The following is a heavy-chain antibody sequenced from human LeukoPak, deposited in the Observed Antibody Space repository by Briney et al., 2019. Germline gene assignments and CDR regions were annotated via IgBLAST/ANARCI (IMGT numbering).Heavy chain of an antibody. CDR1: GGTFSSYA. D-gene: IGHD2-21*02. CDR2: IIPIFGTA. Sequence: ASVKVSCKASGGTFSSYAISWVRQAPGQGLEWMGGIIPIFGTANYAQKFQGRVTITTDESTSTAYMELSSLRSEDTAVYYCARDPTAYCGGDCYWGPFDYWGQGTLVTVPS. CDR3: ARDPTAYCGGDCYWGPFDY. V-gene: IGHV1-69*05. J-gene: IGHJ4*02.